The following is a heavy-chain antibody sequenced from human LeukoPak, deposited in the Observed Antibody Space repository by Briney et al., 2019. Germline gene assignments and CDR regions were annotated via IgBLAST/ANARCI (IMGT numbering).Heavy chain of an antibody. J-gene: IGHJ4*02. Sequence: GASVKVSCKAFGYTFTSFALHWVRQAPGQRLEWMGWINAGNGNTKYSQKFQGRVTIIRDTSATTAYMELSSLRSEDTAAYYCARDGGYNGYEPREMDYWGQGTLVTVPS. CDR2: INAGNGNT. CDR1: GYTFTSFA. V-gene: IGHV1-3*01. CDR3: ARDGGYNGYEPREMDY. D-gene: IGHD5-12*01.